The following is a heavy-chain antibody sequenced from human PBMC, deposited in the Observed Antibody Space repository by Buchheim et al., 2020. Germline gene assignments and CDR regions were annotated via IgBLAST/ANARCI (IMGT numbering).Heavy chain of an antibody. V-gene: IGHV3-23*04. CDR2: TSGSGGSA. J-gene: IGHJ6*02. Sequence: EVQLVESGGGLVQPGGSLRLSCVASGFTFSSYAMSWVRQAPGKGLEWVSVTSGSGGSAYHADSVKGRTTISSDNSNNTLYLQMNSLRAEDTAVYYCAKELLPSYYYYGMDVWGQGTT. CDR1: GFTFSSYA. CDR3: AKELLPSYYYYGMDV. D-gene: IGHD1-26*01.